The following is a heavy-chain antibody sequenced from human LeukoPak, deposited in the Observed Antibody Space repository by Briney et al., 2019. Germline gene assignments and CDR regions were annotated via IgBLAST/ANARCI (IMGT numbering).Heavy chain of an antibody. CDR3: ARHEYSSSFDY. CDR1: GVSISSYY. Sequence: SETLSLTCTVSGVSISSYYWSWIRQPPGKGLEWIGYIYTSGSTNYNPSLKSRVTISVDTSKNQFSLKLSSVTAADTAVYYCARHEYSSSFDYWGQGTLVTVSS. J-gene: IGHJ4*02. D-gene: IGHD6-6*01. V-gene: IGHV4-4*09. CDR2: IYTSGST.